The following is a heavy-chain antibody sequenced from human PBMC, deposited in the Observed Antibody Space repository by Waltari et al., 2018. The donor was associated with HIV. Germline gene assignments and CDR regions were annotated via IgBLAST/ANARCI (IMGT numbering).Heavy chain of an antibody. J-gene: IGHJ6*02. CDR2: IYSSGNT. V-gene: IGHV4-61*02. D-gene: IGHD5-12*01. Sequence: QVQLQESGPGLVKPSQTLSLTCTAPGGSISNASYYWTWIRQPAGKGLEWIGRIYSSGNTNYNPSLKSRVTSSVDTSKNQFSLKLSSVTAADTAVYYCARGRFEGYILYYYYGMDVWGQGTTVSVSS. CDR1: GGSISNASYY. CDR3: ARGRFEGYILYYYYGMDV.